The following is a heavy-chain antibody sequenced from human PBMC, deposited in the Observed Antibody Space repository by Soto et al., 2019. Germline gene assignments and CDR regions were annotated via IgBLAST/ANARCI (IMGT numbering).Heavy chain of an antibody. J-gene: IGHJ4*02. CDR3: ARGEGPTTVYFDY. CDR2: IYYSGST. D-gene: IGHD1-26*01. V-gene: IGHV4-59*01. Sequence: SETLSLTCTVSGGSISSYYWSWIRQPPGKGLEWIGYIYYSGSTNYNPSLKSRVTISVDTSKNQFSLKLSSVTAADTAVYYCARGEGPTTVYFDYWGQGTLVTVS. CDR1: GGSISSYY.